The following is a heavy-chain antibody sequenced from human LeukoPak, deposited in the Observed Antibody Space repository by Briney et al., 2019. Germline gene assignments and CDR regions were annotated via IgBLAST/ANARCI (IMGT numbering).Heavy chain of an antibody. D-gene: IGHD5-12*01. CDR3: ARADGWLTFDY. CDR1: GFTVSSNY. CDR2: IYSGGST. Sequence: GGSLRLSCAASGFTVSSNYMSWVRQAPGKGLEWVSVIYSGGSTYYADSVKGRFTISRDNSKNTLYLQMNSLRAEDTAVYYCARADGWLTFDYWGQGTLVTVSS. J-gene: IGHJ4*02. V-gene: IGHV3-53*01.